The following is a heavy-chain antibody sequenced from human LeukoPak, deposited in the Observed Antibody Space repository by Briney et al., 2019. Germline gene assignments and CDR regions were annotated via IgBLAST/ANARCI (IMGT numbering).Heavy chain of an antibody. V-gene: IGHV3-7*01. D-gene: IGHD3-10*01. CDR3: ARGWVRGIARFFDY. CDR1: GFTFSIYW. Sequence: GGSLRLSCAASGFTFSIYWMSWVRQAPGKGLEWVANIKQDGSENYYVDSVKGRFTISRDNAKNSLFLQMNSLRVEDTAVYYCARGWVRGIARFFDYWGQGTLVTVSS. CDR2: IKQDGSEN. J-gene: IGHJ4*02.